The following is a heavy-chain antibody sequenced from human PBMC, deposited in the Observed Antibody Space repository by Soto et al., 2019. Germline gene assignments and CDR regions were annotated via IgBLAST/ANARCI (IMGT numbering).Heavy chain of an antibody. V-gene: IGHV4-39*01. CDR1: GGSISSSSYY. CDR3: ARLGAGTTAYYYYGMDV. J-gene: IGHJ6*02. D-gene: IGHD1-7*01. Sequence: PSDPLSLTCTVSGGSISSSSYYWGWIRQPPGKGLEWIGSIYYSGSTYYNPSLKSRVTISVDPSKNQFSLKLSSVTAADTAVYYCARLGAGTTAYYYYGMDVWGQGTTVTVSS. CDR2: IYYSGST.